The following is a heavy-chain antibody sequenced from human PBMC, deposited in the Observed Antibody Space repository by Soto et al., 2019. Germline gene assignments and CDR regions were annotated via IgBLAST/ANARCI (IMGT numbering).Heavy chain of an antibody. V-gene: IGHV1-3*01. J-gene: IGHJ4*02. CDR3: ERTLVGATQADY. Sequence: GASVTVTCNASGDAFASYSRQWVRQATGQRLEWMGWINAGNGNTKYSKKFQGRVTITRDTSASTAYMELSSLRTEDTAVYYCERTLVGATQADYWGQGTLVTVPQ. CDR2: INAGNGNT. CDR1: GDAFASYS. D-gene: IGHD1-26*01.